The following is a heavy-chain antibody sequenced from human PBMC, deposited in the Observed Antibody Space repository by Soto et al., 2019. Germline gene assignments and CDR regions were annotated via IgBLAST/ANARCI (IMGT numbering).Heavy chain of an antibody. D-gene: IGHD5-12*01. CDR1: GFTFSRYW. CDR2: IKQDGSEK. Sequence: GGSLRLSCAASGFTFSRYWMSWVRQAPGKGLEWVANIKQDGSEKYYVDSVKGRFTISRDNAKNSLYLQMSSLRAEDTAVYYCAGIYRGHWGQGTLLTVSS. J-gene: IGHJ4*02. CDR3: AGIYRGH. V-gene: IGHV3-7*01.